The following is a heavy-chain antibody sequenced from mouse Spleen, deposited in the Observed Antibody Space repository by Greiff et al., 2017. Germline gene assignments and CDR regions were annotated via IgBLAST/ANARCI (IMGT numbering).Heavy chain of an antibody. Sequence: VQLQQSGPELVKPGASVKISCKASGYSFTGYYMNWVKQSPEKSLEWIGEINPSTGGTTYNQKFKAKATLTVDKSSSTAYMQLKSLTSEDSAVYYCARYDLLDNWGFAYWGQGTLVTVSA. V-gene: IGHV1-42*01. CDR3: ARYDLLDNWGFAY. J-gene: IGHJ3*01. CDR1: GYSFTGYY. D-gene: IGHD4-1*01. CDR2: INPSTGGT.